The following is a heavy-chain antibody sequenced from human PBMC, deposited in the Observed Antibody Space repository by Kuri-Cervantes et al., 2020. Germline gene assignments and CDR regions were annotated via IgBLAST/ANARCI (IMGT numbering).Heavy chain of an antibody. CDR2: INHSGST. D-gene: IGHD3-22*01. Sequence: GSLRLSCAVYGGSFSGYYWSWIRQPPGKGLEWIGEINHSGSTNYNPSLKSRVTISVDTSKNQFSLKLSSVTAADTAVYYCARRRITMTVVVITSGFDYWGQGTLVTVSS. V-gene: IGHV4-34*01. CDR1: GGSFSGYY. J-gene: IGHJ4*02. CDR3: ARRRITMTVVVITSGFDY.